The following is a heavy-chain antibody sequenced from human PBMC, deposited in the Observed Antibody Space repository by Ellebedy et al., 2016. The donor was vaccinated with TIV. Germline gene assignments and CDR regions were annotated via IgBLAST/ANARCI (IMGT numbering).Heavy chain of an antibody. V-gene: IGHV3-23*01. CDR2: ISGSGGST. D-gene: IGHD3-9*01. J-gene: IGHJ5*02. CDR3: AKAGDMDFQLWFDP. Sequence: GESLKISXAASGFTFSSYAMSWVRQAPGKGLEWVSAISGSGGSTYYADSVKGRFTISRDNSKNTLYLQMNSLRAEDTAVYYCAKAGDMDFQLWFDPWGQGTLVTVSS. CDR1: GFTFSSYA.